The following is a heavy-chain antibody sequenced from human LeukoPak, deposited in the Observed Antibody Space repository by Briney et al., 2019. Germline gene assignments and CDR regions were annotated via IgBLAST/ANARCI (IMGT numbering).Heavy chain of an antibody. J-gene: IGHJ4*02. Sequence: SQTLSLTCTVSGGSISSGSYYWSWIRQPAGKGLEWIGRIYTSGSTNYNPSLKSRFTISVNTSKNQFSLKLSSVTAADTAVYYCARGTEMATIGFDYWGQGTLVTVSS. CDR3: ARGTEMATIGFDY. V-gene: IGHV4-61*02. CDR2: IYTSGST. CDR1: GGSISSGSYY. D-gene: IGHD5-24*01.